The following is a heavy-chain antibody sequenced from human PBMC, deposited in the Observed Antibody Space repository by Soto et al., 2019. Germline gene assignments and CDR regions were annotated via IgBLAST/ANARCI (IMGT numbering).Heavy chain of an antibody. CDR3: AKGRGSGWAWYFDN. V-gene: IGHV3-23*01. CDR1: GFTFKESA. J-gene: IGHJ4*02. Sequence: VRLLEAGRGLKQPGGSLRLSCAASGFTFKESAMNWVRQAPGKGLEWVASISDTGASTWYAESVRGRLSISRDNSKNTLYLQMNSLRGEDTAVYYCAKGRGSGWAWYFDNWGQGTLVTVSS. D-gene: IGHD6-19*01. CDR2: ISDTGAST.